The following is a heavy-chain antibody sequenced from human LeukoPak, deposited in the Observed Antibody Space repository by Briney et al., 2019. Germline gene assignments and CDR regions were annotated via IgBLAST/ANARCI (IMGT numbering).Heavy chain of an antibody. J-gene: IGHJ4*02. CDR2: IYYSGST. D-gene: IGHD3-10*01. V-gene: IGHV4-59*01. CDR1: GGSISSYY. Sequence: PSETLSLTCTVSGGSISSYYWSWIRQPPGKGLEWIGYIYYSGSTNHNPSLKSRVTISVDTSKNQFSLKLSSVTAADTAVYYCARDRWFSTYWGQGTLVTVSP. CDR3: ARDRWFSTY.